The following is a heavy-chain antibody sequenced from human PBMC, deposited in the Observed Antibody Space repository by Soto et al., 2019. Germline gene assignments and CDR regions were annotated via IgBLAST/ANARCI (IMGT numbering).Heavy chain of an antibody. CDR3: TRSITGTTSSDY. V-gene: IGHV3-72*01. J-gene: IGHJ4*02. CDR1: GFTFSDYY. Sequence: EVQLVESGGGLVQPGGSLRLSCAGSGFTFSDYYIDWVRQAPGKGLEWVGRSRDKGNSYSTDYAASVKGRFTISRDASTNSLFLQMTSLKTEDTALYYCTRSITGTTSSDYWGQGTLVTVSS. CDR2: SRDKGNSYST. D-gene: IGHD1-7*01.